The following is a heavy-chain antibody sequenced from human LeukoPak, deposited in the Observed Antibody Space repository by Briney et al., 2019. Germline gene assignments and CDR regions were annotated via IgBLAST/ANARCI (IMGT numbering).Heavy chain of an antibody. CDR3: VKDPGSGWYVLY. J-gene: IGHJ4*02. Sequence: QPGGSLRLSCAASGFTFSTYAMGWVRQAPGMGLEWVSAISGPGDTTYYADSVKGRFTISRDNSRDTLFLQMNSLRVEDTAVYYCVKDPGSGWYVLYWGQGTLVTVSS. D-gene: IGHD6-19*01. CDR1: GFTFSTYA. CDR2: ISGPGDTT. V-gene: IGHV3-23*01.